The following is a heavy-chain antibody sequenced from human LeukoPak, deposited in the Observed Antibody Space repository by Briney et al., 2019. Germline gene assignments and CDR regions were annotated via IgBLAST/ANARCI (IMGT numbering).Heavy chain of an antibody. Sequence: PGGSLRLSCAASGFTFSSYWMTWVRQAPGKGLEWVANIKQDGSEKYYVDSVKGRFTISRDNVENSLFLQMNSLRAEDTAVYYCARGIVSGIDWFDPWGQGALVTVYS. V-gene: IGHV3-7*01. D-gene: IGHD1-26*01. CDR1: GFTFSSYW. CDR3: ARGIVSGIDWFDP. J-gene: IGHJ5*02. CDR2: IKQDGSEK.